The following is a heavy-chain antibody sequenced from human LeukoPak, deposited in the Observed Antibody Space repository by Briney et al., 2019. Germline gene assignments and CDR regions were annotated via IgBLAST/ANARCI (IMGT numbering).Heavy chain of an antibody. CDR1: GFTLSNAW. D-gene: IGHD5-18*01. V-gene: IGHV3-15*01. CDR2: IRSETNGGTA. CDR3: TTEGYTYGFHSLDI. Sequence: GGSLRLSCVVSGFTLSNAWVTWVRQTPGKGLEWVGRIRSETNGGTADYAAPVKGRFTISRDDSKNTVYLQMNSLKIEDTALYYCTTEGYTYGFHSLDIWGQGTMVTVPS. J-gene: IGHJ3*02.